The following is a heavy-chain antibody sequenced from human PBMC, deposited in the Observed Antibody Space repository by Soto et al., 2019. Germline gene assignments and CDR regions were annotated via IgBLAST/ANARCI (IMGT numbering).Heavy chain of an antibody. Sequence: ASGTPSLTCPVPGGSIGSSSYCWGWVRPPPGKGLVWIGSVYYSGSTYYNPSLKSRVTISVDTSKNQFSLKLSSVTAADTAVYYCASVKTIFGVVEEPLYNWFDPWGQGTLVTVSS. D-gene: IGHD3-3*01. V-gene: IGHV4-39*01. CDR2: VYYSGST. CDR3: ASVKTIFGVVEEPLYNWFDP. J-gene: IGHJ5*02. CDR1: GGSIGSSSYC.